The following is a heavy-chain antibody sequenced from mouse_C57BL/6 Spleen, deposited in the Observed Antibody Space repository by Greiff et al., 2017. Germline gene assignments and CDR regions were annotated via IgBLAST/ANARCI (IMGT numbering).Heavy chain of an antibody. Sequence: VHVKQSGAELVKPGASVKLSCTASGFNIKDYYMHWVKQRTEQGLEWIGRIDPEDGETKYAPKFQGKATITADTSSNTAYLQLSSLTSEDTAVYYCAAWLLRDYDMDYWGQGTSVTVSS. CDR3: AAWLLRDYDMDY. CDR2: IDPEDGET. J-gene: IGHJ4*01. D-gene: IGHD2-3*01. V-gene: IGHV14-2*01. CDR1: GFNIKDYY.